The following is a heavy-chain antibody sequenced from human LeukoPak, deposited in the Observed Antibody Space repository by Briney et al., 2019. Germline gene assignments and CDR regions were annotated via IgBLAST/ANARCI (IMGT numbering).Heavy chain of an antibody. D-gene: IGHD1-26*01. J-gene: IGHJ4*02. Sequence: SETLSLTCTVSGGSITSYYWSWIRQPPGKRLEWIGYIYYSGSTNYNPSLKSRVTISVDTSKNQSSLKLSSVTAADTAVYYCARRGSYYGPFDYWGQGTLVTVSS. CDR2: IYYSGST. V-gene: IGHV4-59*08. CDR1: GGSITSYY. CDR3: ARRGSYYGPFDY.